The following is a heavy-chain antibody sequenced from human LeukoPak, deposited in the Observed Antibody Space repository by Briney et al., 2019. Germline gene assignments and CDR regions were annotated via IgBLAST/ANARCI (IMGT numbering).Heavy chain of an antibody. D-gene: IGHD3-9*01. Sequence: GASVKVSCKASGYTFTRYYMHWVRQAPGQGREWMGWINPNSGGTNYAQKFQDRVSMTRDTSISTAYMHLSRLRSDDTAVYYCARSPHILTGENFDYWGQGTLLTVSS. J-gene: IGHJ4*02. CDR1: GYTFTRYY. V-gene: IGHV1-2*02. CDR3: ARSPHILTGENFDY. CDR2: INPNSGGT.